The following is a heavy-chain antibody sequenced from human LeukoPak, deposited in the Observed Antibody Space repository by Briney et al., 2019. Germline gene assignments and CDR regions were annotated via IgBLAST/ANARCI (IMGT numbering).Heavy chain of an antibody. Sequence: PSETLSLTCTVSGGSISSYYWSWIRQPPGKGLEWIGYIYYSGSTNYNPSLKSRVTISVDASKKQFSLKLSSVTDAGTAVYYSARKTVTTRGSFDYWGQGTLVTVSS. J-gene: IGHJ4*02. CDR3: ARKTVTTRGSFDY. CDR1: GGSISSYY. CDR2: IYYSGST. D-gene: IGHD4-17*01. V-gene: IGHV4-59*01.